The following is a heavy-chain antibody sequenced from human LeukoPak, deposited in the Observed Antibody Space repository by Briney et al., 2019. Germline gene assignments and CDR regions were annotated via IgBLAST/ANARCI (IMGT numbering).Heavy chain of an antibody. CDR3: VREGYGVGGAYDY. Sequence: GGSLRLSCAAPGFTFSSYPMHWVRQAPGKGLEHVSVINTNGQTSDYANSVKGRFTISRDNSKNTLYLQMGRLRPEDMAVYYCVREGYGVGGAYDYWGQGTLVTVSS. CDR2: INTNGQTS. V-gene: IGHV3-64*01. J-gene: IGHJ4*02. D-gene: IGHD1-26*01. CDR1: GFTFSSYP.